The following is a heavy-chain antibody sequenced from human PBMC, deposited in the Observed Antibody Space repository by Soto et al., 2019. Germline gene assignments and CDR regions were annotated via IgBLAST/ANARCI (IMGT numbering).Heavy chain of an antibody. D-gene: IGHD3-3*01. CDR2: IYSGGST. CDR3: ARVGDYFWRDDYYYLAV. J-gene: IGHJ6*03. CDR1: GFTVSSNY. V-gene: IGHV3-66*01. Sequence: GGSLRLSCAASGFTVSSNYMSWVRQAPGKGLEWVSVIYSGGSTYYADSVKGRFTISRDNSKNTLYLQMNSLRAEDTAVYYCARVGDYFWRDDYYYLAVWGKGTTVTVSS.